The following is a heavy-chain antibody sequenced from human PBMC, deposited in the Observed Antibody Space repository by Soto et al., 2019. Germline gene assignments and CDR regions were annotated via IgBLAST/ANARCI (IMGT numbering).Heavy chain of an antibody. CDR2: IRSKSYGKTT. CDR1: GFTFGDYG. Sequence: GGSLRLSCSTSGFTFGDYGMTWFRQAPGKGLEWVGLIRSKSYGKTTEYAASATDRFTISRDDSKRIAYLQMNSLKADDTAVYYCTRERWDYAAPTWYFDLWGRGTLVTVSS. V-gene: IGHV3-49*03. D-gene: IGHD2-2*01. J-gene: IGHJ2*01. CDR3: TRERWDYAAPTWYFDL.